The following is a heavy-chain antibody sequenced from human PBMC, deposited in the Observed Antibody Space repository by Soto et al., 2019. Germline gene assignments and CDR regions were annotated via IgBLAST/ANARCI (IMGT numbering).Heavy chain of an antibody. V-gene: IGHV1-18*01. CDR3: ARVVGYCSSTSCYEKNWFDP. CDR2: ISAYNGNT. J-gene: IGHJ5*02. CDR1: VYTFTSYG. D-gene: IGHD2-2*01. Sequence: ASVKLSCKASVYTFTSYGISWVRQAPGQGLEWMGWISAYNGNTNYAQKFQGRVTMTRDTSISTAYMELSRLRSDDTAVYYCARVVGYCSSTSCYEKNWFDPWGQGTLVTVSS.